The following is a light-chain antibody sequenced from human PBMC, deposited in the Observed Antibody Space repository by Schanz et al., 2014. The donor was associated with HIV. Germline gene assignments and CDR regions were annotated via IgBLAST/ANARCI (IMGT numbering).Light chain of an antibody. J-gene: IGLJ3*02. CDR3: QSYDNNLSGWV. V-gene: IGLV2-8*01. CDR2: EVS. CDR1: SSDVGGHNY. Sequence: QSVLTQPPSVSGSPGQSVTISCTGTSSDVGGHNYVSWYQHHPGKAPKLIIFEVSERPSGVPDRFSGSKSGNTASLTISGLQAEDEADYYCQSYDNNLSGWVFGGGTKLTVL.